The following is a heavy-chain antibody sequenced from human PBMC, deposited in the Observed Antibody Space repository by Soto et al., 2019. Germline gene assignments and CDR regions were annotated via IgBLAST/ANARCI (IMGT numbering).Heavy chain of an antibody. V-gene: IGHV4-31*03. CDR2: IYYSGST. D-gene: IGHD2-15*01. CDR3: ARVLTVVAGNWFDP. Sequence: SETLSLTCTVSGGSISSGGYYCSWIRQHPGKGLEWIGYIYYSGSTYYNPSLKSRVTISVDTSKNQFSLKLSSVTAADTAVYYCARVLTVVAGNWFDPWGQGTLVTVS. CDR1: GGSISSGGYY. J-gene: IGHJ5*02.